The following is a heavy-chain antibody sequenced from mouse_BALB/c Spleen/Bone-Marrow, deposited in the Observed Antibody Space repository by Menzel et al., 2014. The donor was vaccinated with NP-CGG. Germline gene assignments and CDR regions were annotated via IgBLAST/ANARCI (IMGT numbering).Heavy chain of an antibody. J-gene: IGHJ2*01. Sequence: EVQPQQSGGGLVQPGDSLRLSCATSYFTFTDYYMSWVRQPPGKALEWLGFIRNKANGYTTEYSASVKGRFTISRDNSQSILYLQMNALRAEDSATYYCARDTYGRDYWGQGTTLTVSS. V-gene: IGHV7-3*02. CDR3: ARDTYGRDY. CDR1: YFTFTDYY. D-gene: IGHD1-1*01. CDR2: IRNKANGYTT.